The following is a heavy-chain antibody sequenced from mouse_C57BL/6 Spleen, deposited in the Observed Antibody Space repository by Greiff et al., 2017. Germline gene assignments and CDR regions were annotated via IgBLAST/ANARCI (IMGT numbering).Heavy chain of an antibody. D-gene: IGHD1-1*01. Sequence: QVQLQQPGAELVKPGASVKLSCKASGYTFTSYWMQWVKQRPGQGLEWIGEIDPSGSYTNYNQKFKGKATLTVDTSFSTPYMQLSSLTSEDSAVYYCAKGYGSSYGDDWGQGTTLTVSS. J-gene: IGHJ2*01. CDR3: AKGYGSSYGDD. V-gene: IGHV1-50*01. CDR1: GYTFTSYW. CDR2: IDPSGSYT.